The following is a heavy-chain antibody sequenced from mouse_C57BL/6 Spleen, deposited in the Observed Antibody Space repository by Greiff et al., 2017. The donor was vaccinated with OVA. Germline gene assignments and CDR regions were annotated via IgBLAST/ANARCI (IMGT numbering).Heavy chain of an antibody. CDR3: ARRGFYDYDWYFDV. D-gene: IGHD2-4*01. CDR2: ILPGSGST. J-gene: IGHJ1*03. Sequence: VQRVESGAELMKPGASVKLSCKATGYTFTGYWIEWVKQRPGHGLEWIGEILPGSGSTNYNEKCKGKATFTADTSSNTAYMQLSSLTTEDSAIYYCARRGFYDYDWYFDVWGTGTTVTVSS. V-gene: IGHV1-9*01. CDR1: GYTFTGYW.